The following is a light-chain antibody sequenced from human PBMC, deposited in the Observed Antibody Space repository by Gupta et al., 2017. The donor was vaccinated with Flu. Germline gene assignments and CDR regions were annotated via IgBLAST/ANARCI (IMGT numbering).Light chain of an antibody. CDR3: QQRYSTPLT. J-gene: IGKJ4*01. CDR1: QSISSY. V-gene: IGKV1-39*01. CDR2: AAS. Sequence: PSSLSASVGDRVTITCRASQSISSYLNWYQQKPGKAPKLLIYAASSLQSGVPSRFSGSGSGTDFTLTISSLQPEDFATYYCQQRYSTPLTFGGRTKVEIK.